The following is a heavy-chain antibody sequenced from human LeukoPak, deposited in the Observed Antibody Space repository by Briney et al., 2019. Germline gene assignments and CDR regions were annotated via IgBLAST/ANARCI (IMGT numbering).Heavy chain of an antibody. V-gene: IGHV3-30-3*01. CDR3: ARDSGYSGSYYFDY. Sequence: GRSLRLSCAASGFTFSSYAMHWVRQAPGKGLEWVAVISYEGSNKYYADSVKGRFTISRDNSKNTLYLQMNSLRAEDTAVYYCARDSGYSGSYYFDYWGQGTLVTVSS. D-gene: IGHD1-26*01. J-gene: IGHJ4*02. CDR2: ISYEGSNK. CDR1: GFTFSSYA.